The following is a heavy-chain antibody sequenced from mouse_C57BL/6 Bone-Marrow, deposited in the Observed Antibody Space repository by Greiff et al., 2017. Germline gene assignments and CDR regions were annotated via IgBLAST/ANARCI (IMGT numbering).Heavy chain of an antibody. CDR3: ARSYYSNYEDAIDY. J-gene: IGHJ4*01. CDR2: ISSGGSYT. CDR1: GFTFSSYG. Sequence: EVQGVESGGDLVKPGGSLKLSCAASGFTFSSYGMSWVRQTPDKRLEWVATISSGGSYTYYPDSVKGRFTISRDNAKNTLYLQMSSLKSEDTAMYYCARSYYSNYEDAIDYWGQGTSVTVSS. D-gene: IGHD2-5*01. V-gene: IGHV5-6*01.